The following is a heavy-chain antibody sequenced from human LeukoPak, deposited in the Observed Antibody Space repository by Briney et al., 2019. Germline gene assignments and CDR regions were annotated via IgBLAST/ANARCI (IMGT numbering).Heavy chain of an antibody. CDR1: GFTFSDHY. J-gene: IGHJ6*03. CDR2: TRNKANSYTT. CDR3: ARGWPMNMDV. D-gene: IGHD2-15*01. Sequence: PGGSLRLSCAASGFTFSDHYMDWVRQAPGKGLEWVGRTRNKANSYTTEYAASVKGRFTISRDDSKNSLYLQMNSLKTEDTAVYYCARGWPMNMDVWGKGTTVTVSS. V-gene: IGHV3-72*01.